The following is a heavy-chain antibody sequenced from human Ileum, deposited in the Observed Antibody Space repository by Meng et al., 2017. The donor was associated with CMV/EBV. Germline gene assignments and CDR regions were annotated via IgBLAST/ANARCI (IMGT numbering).Heavy chain of an antibody. CDR1: GFTFNTHE. CDR2: ISSSGVVI. J-gene: IGHJ4*02. D-gene: IGHD6-13*01. Sequence: GESLKISCAASGFTFNTHEMNWVRQAPGKGLEWISYISSSGVVIYYADSVKGRFTISRDNTKSSLYLQMTSLKAEDTAVYYCARWGVAYSSTWYGFFDYWGRGTLVTVSS. CDR3: ARWGVAYSSTWYGFFDY. V-gene: IGHV3-48*03.